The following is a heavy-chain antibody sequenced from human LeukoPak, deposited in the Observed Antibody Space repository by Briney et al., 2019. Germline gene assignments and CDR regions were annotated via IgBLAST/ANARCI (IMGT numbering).Heavy chain of an antibody. CDR3: AKGRDGYNYVPF. CDR2: IIPLFGTA. CDR1: GGTCSSYA. V-gene: IGHV1-69*05. J-gene: IGHJ4*02. Sequence: SVKVSFKASGGTCSSYAISWERQATGQGLEWRGRIIPLFGTANYAQKFQGRVTKTTDESTSTAYMELSSLRSEDTAVCYCAKGRDGYNYVPFWGQGTLVTVSS. D-gene: IGHD5-24*01.